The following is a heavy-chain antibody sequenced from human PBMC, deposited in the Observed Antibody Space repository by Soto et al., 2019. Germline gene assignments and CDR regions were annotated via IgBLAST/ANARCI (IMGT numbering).Heavy chain of an antibody. CDR1: GFRFEDYA. V-gene: IGHV3-9*01. Sequence: EVQLVESGGGLVQPGRSLRLSCAASGFRFEDYAMHWVRQAPGKGLEWVSGISWNSGSIGYADSVKGRFTISRDNAKNPLYLQMNSLRPVDTALYYCAKAYSGSGGPFDYWGQGILVTVSS. J-gene: IGHJ4*02. CDR3: AKAYSGSGGPFDY. D-gene: IGHD6-6*01. CDR2: ISWNSGSI.